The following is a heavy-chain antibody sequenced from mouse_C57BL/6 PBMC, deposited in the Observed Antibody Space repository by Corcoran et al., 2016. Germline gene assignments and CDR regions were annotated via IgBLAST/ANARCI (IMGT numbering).Heavy chain of an antibody. J-gene: IGHJ4*01. CDR3: DFSVSGGAMDY. CDR1: GYTFTDYN. V-gene: IGHV1-18*01. Sequence: EVQLQQSGPELVKPGASVKIPCKASGYTFTDYNMDWVKQSHGKRLEWIGDINPNNGGTIYNQKFKGKATLTVDKSSSTAYMELRSLTSEDTADYYLDFSVSGGAMDYGGQGTSVTISS. CDR2: INPNNGGT. D-gene: IGHD6-1*01.